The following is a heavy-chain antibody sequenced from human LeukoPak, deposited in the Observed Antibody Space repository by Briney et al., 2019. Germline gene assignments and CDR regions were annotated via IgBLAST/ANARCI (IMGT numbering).Heavy chain of an antibody. D-gene: IGHD3-22*01. CDR2: INPNSGGT. V-gene: IGHV1-2*06. CDR1: GYTFTGYY. Sequence: GASVKVSCKASGYTFTGYYMHWVRQAPGQGLEWMGRINPNSGGTNYAQKFQGRVTMTRDTSISTAYMELSRLRSDDTAVYYCARHLTAYYYDSSGYNWGQGTLATVSS. CDR3: ARHLTAYYYDSSGYN. J-gene: IGHJ4*02.